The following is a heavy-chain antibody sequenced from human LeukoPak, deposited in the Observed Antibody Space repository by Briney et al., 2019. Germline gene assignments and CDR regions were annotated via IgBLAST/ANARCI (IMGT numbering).Heavy chain of an antibody. CDR1: GGTFISYA. CDR3: ARGLPGMVVAASYYYYNYMDV. D-gene: IGHD2-15*01. V-gene: IGHV1-69*01. CDR2: IIPIFGTA. Sequence: GSSVKVSCKASGGTFISYAISWVRQAPGQGLEWMGGIIPIFGTANYAQKFQGRVTITADESTSTAYMELSSLRSEDTAVYYCARGLPGMVVAASYYYYNYMDVWGKGTTVTVSS. J-gene: IGHJ6*03.